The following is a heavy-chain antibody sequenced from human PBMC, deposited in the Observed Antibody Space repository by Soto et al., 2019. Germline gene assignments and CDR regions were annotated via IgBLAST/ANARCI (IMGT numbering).Heavy chain of an antibody. CDR2: ISSTTNYI. CDR3: ARESEDLTSNFDY. V-gene: IGHV3-21*01. Sequence: GGSLRLSCAASGFTFTRYSMNWVRQAPGKGLEWVSSISSTTNYIYYADSMKGRFTVSRDSAKNSVYLEMNSLSAEDTAVYYCARESEDLTSNFDYWGQGTLVTVSS. CDR1: GFTFTRYS. J-gene: IGHJ4*02.